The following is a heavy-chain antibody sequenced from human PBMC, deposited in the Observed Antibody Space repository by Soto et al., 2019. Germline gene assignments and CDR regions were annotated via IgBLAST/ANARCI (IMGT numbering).Heavy chain of an antibody. V-gene: IGHV3-48*02. CDR1: GFTFSSYG. Sequence: AGGSLRLSCAASGFTFSSYGMHWVRQAPGKGLEWVSFISSSSSTIYYADSVKGRFTISRDNAKNSLYLQMNSLRDEDTAVYYCARAGFPLYYYYGMDVWGQGTTVTVSS. CDR3: ARAGFPLYYYYGMDV. J-gene: IGHJ6*02. CDR2: ISSSSSTI. D-gene: IGHD5-12*01.